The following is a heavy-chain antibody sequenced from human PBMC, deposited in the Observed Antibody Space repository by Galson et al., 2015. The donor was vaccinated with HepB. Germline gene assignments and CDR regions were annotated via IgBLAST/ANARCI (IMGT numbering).Heavy chain of an antibody. Sequence: SLRISCAASGFTFTHYAMTWVRQAPGKGLEWVSSIGGSGGSTYYADSVKGRFTISRDNSRNTLYLQVNSLRADDTAVYYRAKHGAPDGDYHWLDPWGQGTLVTVSS. CDR3: AKHGAPDGDYHWLDP. J-gene: IGHJ5*02. D-gene: IGHD4-17*01. V-gene: IGHV3-23*01. CDR1: GFTFTHYA. CDR2: IGGSGGST.